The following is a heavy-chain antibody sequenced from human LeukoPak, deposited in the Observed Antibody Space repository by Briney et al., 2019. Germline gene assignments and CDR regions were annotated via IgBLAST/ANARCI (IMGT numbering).Heavy chain of an antibody. CDR2: IWYDGSNK. Sequence: GGSLRLSCAASGFTFSSYGMHWVRQAPGKGLEWVAVIWYDGSNKYYADSVKGRFTISRDNSKNTLYLQMNSLRAEDTAVYYCAKPGGRDGYNFDFDYWRQGTLVTVSS. V-gene: IGHV3-33*06. D-gene: IGHD5-24*01. J-gene: IGHJ4*02. CDR3: AKPGGRDGYNFDFDY. CDR1: GFTFSSYG.